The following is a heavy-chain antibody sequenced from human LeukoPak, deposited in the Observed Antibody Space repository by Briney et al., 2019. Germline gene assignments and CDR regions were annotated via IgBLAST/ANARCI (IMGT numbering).Heavy chain of an antibody. CDR3: ARDRGVSY. Sequence: GGSLRLSCAASGITFSSYWMSWVRQAPGKGLEWVANIKEDGSEKYYVDSVKGRFTISRDNAKNSLYLQMNSLGAEDTAVYYCARDRGVSYWGQGTLVTVSS. CDR1: GITFSSYW. CDR2: IKEDGSEK. J-gene: IGHJ4*02. V-gene: IGHV3-7*01.